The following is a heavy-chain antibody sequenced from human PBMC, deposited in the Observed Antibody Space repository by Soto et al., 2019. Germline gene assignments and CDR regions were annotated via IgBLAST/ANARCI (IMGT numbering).Heavy chain of an antibody. D-gene: IGHD6-13*01. J-gene: IGHJ1*01. Sequence: SETLSLTCAVYGGSFSGYGWSWIRQTPGERLEWVGDICHGGGANYNPSLKSRVSFSMDPSKNQFSLKLNSVMAADTAVYYCAGYSNSWSKYVKHWGRGSLVTVSS. CDR2: ICHGGGA. V-gene: IGHV4-34*01. CDR1: GGSFSGYG. CDR3: AGYSNSWSKYVKH.